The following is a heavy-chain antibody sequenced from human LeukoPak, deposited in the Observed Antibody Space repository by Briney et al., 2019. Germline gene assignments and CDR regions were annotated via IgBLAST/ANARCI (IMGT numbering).Heavy chain of an antibody. D-gene: IGHD3-10*01. CDR1: GFTVSSNY. Sequence: GGSLRLSCAASGFTVSSNYMNWVRQAPGKGLEWVSAISGSGGSTYYADSVKGRFTISRDNSKNTLYLQMNSLRAEDTAVYYCASGLEFDYWGQGTLVTVSS. CDR3: ASGLEFDY. V-gene: IGHV3-23*01. J-gene: IGHJ4*02. CDR2: ISGSGGST.